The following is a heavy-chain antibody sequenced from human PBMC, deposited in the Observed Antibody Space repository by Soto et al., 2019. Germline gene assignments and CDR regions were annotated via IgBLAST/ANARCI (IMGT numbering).Heavy chain of an antibody. J-gene: IGHJ4*02. V-gene: IGHV1-3*05. CDR3: ARAVAVPADFDY. CDR1: GYTFTGYA. Sequence: QVQLVQSGAEEKKPGASVKVSCKASGYTFTGYAMHWVRQAPGQRLEWMGWINAGNGNTKYSQKFQGRVTITRDTSESTDYMELSSLRSEDTAVFYCARAVAVPADFDYWGQGTLVTVSS. CDR2: INAGNGNT. D-gene: IGHD6-19*01.